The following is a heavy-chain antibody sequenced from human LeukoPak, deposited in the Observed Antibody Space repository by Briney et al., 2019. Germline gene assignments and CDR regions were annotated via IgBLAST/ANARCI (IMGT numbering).Heavy chain of an antibody. V-gene: IGHV3-53*01. D-gene: IGHD6-13*01. CDR2: IYSGGST. CDR1: GFTVSSNY. Sequence: GGSLRLSCAASGFTVSSNYMSWVRQAPGKGLEWVSVIYSGGSTYCADSVKGRFTISRDNSKNTLYLQMNSLRAEDTAVYYCARVSIAAAGTFYYYYYMDVWGKGTTVTVSS. CDR3: ARVSIAAAGTFYYYYYMDV. J-gene: IGHJ6*03.